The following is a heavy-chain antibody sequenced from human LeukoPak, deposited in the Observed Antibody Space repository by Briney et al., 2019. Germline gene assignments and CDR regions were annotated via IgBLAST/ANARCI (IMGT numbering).Heavy chain of an antibody. CDR2: IWYDGSNK. CDR3: AKDLGAANYYFDY. Sequence: GGSLRLSCAASGFTFSSYGMHWVRQAPGKGLEWVAVIWYDGSNKYYADSVKGRFTISRDNSKNTLYLQMNSLRVEDTAVYYCAKDLGAANYYFDYWGQGTLVTVSS. D-gene: IGHD2-15*01. J-gene: IGHJ4*02. V-gene: IGHV3-33*06. CDR1: GFTFSSYG.